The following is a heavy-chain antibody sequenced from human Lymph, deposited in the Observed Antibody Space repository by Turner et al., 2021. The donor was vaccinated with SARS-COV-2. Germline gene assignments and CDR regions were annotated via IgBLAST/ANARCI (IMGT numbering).Heavy chain of an antibody. CDR1: GGSISSSSYY. CDR2: IYYSGST. D-gene: IGHD3-3*01. V-gene: IGHV4-39*01. Sequence: HLQLQESGPGLVMPSETLSLTCTVSGGSISSSSYYWGWIRQPPGKGLEWIGSIYYSGSTYYNPSLKSRVTISVDTSKIQFSLKLSSVTAADTAVYYCATERITICLLNWFDPCGQGTLVTVSS. J-gene: IGHJ5*02. CDR3: ATERITICLLNWFDP.